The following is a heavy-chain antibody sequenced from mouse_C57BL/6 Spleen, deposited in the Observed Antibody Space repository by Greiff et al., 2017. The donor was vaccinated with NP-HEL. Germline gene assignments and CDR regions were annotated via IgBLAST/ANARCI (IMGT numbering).Heavy chain of an antibody. CDR3: ATYSNHLDY. CDR1: GYTFTSYW. J-gene: IGHJ2*01. V-gene: IGHV1-64*01. D-gene: IGHD2-5*01. Sequence: QVQLKQPGAELVKPGASVKLSCKASGYTFTSYWMHWVKQRPGQGLEWIGMIHPNSGSTNYNEKFKSKATLTVDKSSSTAYKQLSSLTSEDSAVYYCATYSNHLDYWGQGTTLTVSS. CDR2: IHPNSGST.